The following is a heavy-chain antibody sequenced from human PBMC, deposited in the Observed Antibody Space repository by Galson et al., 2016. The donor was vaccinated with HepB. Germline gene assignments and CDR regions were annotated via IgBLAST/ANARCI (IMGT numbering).Heavy chain of an antibody. V-gene: IGHV3-11*06. CDR1: GFTFSDYY. CDR2: ISSGGSYT. J-gene: IGHJ4*02. CDR3: TRARVTFGGLIVKAPAYFDY. D-gene: IGHD3-16*02. Sequence: SLRLSCAASGFTFSDYYMSWIRQAPGKGLEWLSYISSGGSYTSYADSVKGRFTISRDNAKSSLYLQINSLRAEDTALYYCTRARVTFGGLIVKAPAYFDYWGQGTLVTVSS.